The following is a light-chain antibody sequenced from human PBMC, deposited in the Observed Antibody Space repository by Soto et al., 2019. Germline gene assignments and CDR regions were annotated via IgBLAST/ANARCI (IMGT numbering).Light chain of an antibody. V-gene: IGLV2-11*01. J-gene: IGLJ1*01. Sequence: QSALTQPRSVSGSPGQSVTISCTGTNSDVGGYNYVSWYQQHPGEAPKFMIYDVSKRPSGVPDRFSGSKSGNTASLTISGLQAEDEADYYCCSYAGSYSYVFGTGTKLTVL. CDR2: DVS. CDR3: CSYAGSYSYV. CDR1: NSDVGGYNY.